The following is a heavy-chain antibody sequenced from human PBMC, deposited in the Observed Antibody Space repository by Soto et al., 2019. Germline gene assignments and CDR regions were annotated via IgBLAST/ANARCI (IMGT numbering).Heavy chain of an antibody. D-gene: IGHD6-13*01. V-gene: IGHV5-10-1*01. CDR2: IDPSDSQT. J-gene: IGHJ6*02. CDR1: GYSFAGYW. Sequence: GESLKISCKGSGYSFAGYWITWVRQKPGKGLEWMGRIDPSDSQTYYSPSFRGHVTISVTKSITTVYLQWSSLKASDTAMYYCARHVDPGSAAGTCSGMDVWGQGTTVTVSS. CDR3: ARHVDPGSAAGTCSGMDV.